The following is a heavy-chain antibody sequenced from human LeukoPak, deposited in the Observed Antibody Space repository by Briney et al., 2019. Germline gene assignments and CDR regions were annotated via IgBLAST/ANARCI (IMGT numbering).Heavy chain of an antibody. V-gene: IGHV1-69*13. CDR1: GGTFSSYA. D-gene: IGHD3-10*01. CDR2: IIPIFGTA. J-gene: IGHJ6*03. Sequence: SVKVSCKASGGTFSSYAISWVRQAPGQGLEWMGGIIPIFGTANYAQKFQGRVTITADESTSTAYMELSSLRSEDTAVYYCARMERVLHGVYYYYYYMDVWGKGTTVTVSS. CDR3: ARMERVLHGVYYYYYYMDV.